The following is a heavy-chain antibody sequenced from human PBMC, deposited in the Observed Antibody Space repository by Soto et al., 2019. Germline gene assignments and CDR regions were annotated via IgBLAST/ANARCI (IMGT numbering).Heavy chain of an antibody. J-gene: IGHJ3*02. CDR1: GDSVSSNSAA. D-gene: IGHD6-13*01. V-gene: IGHV6-1*01. CDR3: ARAPYSSSWYPNDAFDI. Sequence: SQTLSLTCAISGDSVSSNSAAWNWIRQSPSRGLEWLGRTYYRSKWYNDYAVSVKSRITINPDTSKNQFSLQLNSVTPEDTAVYYCARAPYSSSWYPNDAFDIWGQGTMVTVSS. CDR2: TYYRSKWYN.